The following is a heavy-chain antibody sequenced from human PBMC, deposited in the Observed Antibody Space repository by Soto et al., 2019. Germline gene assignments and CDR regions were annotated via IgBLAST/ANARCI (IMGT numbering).Heavy chain of an antibody. CDR1: GFTFSSYG. CDR3: AGEAIAAAGTFDYYGMDV. V-gene: IGHV3-33*01. CDR2: IWYDGSNK. J-gene: IGHJ6*02. Sequence: GGSLRLSCAASGFTFSSYGMHWVRQAPGKGLEWVAVIWYDGSNKYYADSVKGRFTISRDNSKNTLYLQMNSLRAEDTAVYYCAGEAIAAAGTFDYYGMDVWGQGTTVTVSS. D-gene: IGHD6-13*01.